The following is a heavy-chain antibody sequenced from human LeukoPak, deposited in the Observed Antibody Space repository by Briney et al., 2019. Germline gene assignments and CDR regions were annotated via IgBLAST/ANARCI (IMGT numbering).Heavy chain of an antibody. Sequence: VLLGGSLRLSCAASGFTFRNYAMIWVRQAPGKGLEWVSIVSGSGGSPYYADSVKGRFTISRDNSKNTLYLQMDSLRAEDTAIYYCAKGGERSGDSLKWGYPDYWGQGTLVTVSS. CDR2: VSGSGGSP. CDR1: GFTFRNYA. V-gene: IGHV3-23*01. J-gene: IGHJ4*02. CDR3: AKGGERSGDSLKWGYPDY. D-gene: IGHD3-22*01.